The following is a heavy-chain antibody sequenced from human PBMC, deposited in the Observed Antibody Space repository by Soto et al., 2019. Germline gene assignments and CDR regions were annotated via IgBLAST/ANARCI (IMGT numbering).Heavy chain of an antibody. V-gene: IGHV3-48*03. CDR3: ARGRTYYDFWEHYGMDV. D-gene: IGHD3-3*01. CDR1: GFTFSSYE. CDR2: ISSSGSTI. J-gene: IGHJ6*02. Sequence: QPVGSLRLSCAASGFTFSSYEMNWVRQAPGKGLEWVSYISSSGSTIYYADSVKGRFTISRDNAKNSLYLQMNSLRAEDTAVYYCARGRTYYDFWEHYGMDVWGQGTTVTVSS.